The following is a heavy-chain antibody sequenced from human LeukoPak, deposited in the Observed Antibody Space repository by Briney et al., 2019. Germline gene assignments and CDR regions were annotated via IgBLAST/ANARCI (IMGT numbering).Heavy chain of an antibody. Sequence: GGSLRLSCAASGFTFDSYGMNRVRQAPGKGLEWVSGISGSGGSTYYADSVKGRFTISRDNSKKILYLQMNSLRAEDTAVYHCAKSGGITIFGLVDYWGQGTLVTVSS. CDR2: ISGSGGST. CDR3: AKSGGITIFGLVDY. D-gene: IGHD3-3*01. V-gene: IGHV3-23*01. CDR1: GFTFDSYG. J-gene: IGHJ4*02.